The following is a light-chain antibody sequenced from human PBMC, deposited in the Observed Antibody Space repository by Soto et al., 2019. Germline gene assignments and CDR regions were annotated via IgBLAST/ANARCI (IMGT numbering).Light chain of an antibody. CDR2: DAS. CDR1: QDMSNY. J-gene: IGKJ4*01. CDR3: QQYDNLP. Sequence: IQMTQSPSSLSASVGDRVTITCQASQDMSNYLNWYQQKPGKAPKLLIYDASNLATGVPSRFSGSGSGTDFTFTISSLQHEDIATYYCQQYDNLPFGGGTKVEIK. V-gene: IGKV1-33*01.